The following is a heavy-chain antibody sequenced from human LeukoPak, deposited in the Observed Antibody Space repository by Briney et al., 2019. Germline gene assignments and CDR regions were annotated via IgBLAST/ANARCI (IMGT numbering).Heavy chain of an antibody. CDR3: ARGTMFPYYFDY. V-gene: IGHV3-30*02. CDR2: IRYDGSDK. Sequence: SGGSLRLSCAASGFTFSSYGMHWVRQAPGKGLEWVAFIRYDGSDKYYADSVRGRFTISRDNAKTSLSLQMNSLRAEDTAVYYCARGTMFPYYFDYWGQGTLVTVSS. D-gene: IGHD3-10*02. CDR1: GFTFSSYG. J-gene: IGHJ4*02.